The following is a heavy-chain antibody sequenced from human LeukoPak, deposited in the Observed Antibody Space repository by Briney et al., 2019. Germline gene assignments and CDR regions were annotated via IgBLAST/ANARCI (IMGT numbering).Heavy chain of an antibody. CDR3: ARRAVAGAYWYFDL. CDR2: IYYSGST. J-gene: IGHJ2*01. CDR1: GGSISSYY. V-gene: IGHV4-59*01. Sequence: SETLSLTCTVSGGSISSYYWSWIRQPPGKGLEWMGYIYYSGSTNYNPSLKSRVTISVDTSMNQFSLKLSSVNAADTAVYYCARRAVAGAYWYFDLWGRGTLVTVSS. D-gene: IGHD6-19*01.